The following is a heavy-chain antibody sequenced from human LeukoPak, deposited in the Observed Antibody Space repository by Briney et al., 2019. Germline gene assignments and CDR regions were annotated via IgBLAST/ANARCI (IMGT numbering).Heavy chain of an antibody. J-gene: IGHJ3*02. D-gene: IGHD3-22*01. Sequence: ASVKVSCKASGGTFSSYAISWVRQAPGQGLEWMGIINPSGGSTSYAQKFQGRVTMTRDTSTSTVYMELSSLRSEDTAVYYCATHPAYDSSGYYSEDAFDIWGQGTMVTVSS. CDR1: GGTFSSYA. CDR3: ATHPAYDSSGYYSEDAFDI. V-gene: IGHV1-46*01. CDR2: INPSGGST.